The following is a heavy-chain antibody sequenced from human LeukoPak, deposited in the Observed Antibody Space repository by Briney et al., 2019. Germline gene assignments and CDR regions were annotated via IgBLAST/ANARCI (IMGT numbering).Heavy chain of an antibody. J-gene: IGHJ4*02. Sequence: GGSLRLSCAASGFTFSTYALSWVRQAPLKGLEWVSAISGSGNSTYFADSVKGRFTISRDDSKNTLYLQMNSLRAEDTAVYYCAMGPYYYDSSGYYYWGQGTLVTVSS. D-gene: IGHD3-22*01. V-gene: IGHV3-23*01. CDR1: GFTFSTYA. CDR2: ISGSGNST. CDR3: AMGPYYYDSSGYYY.